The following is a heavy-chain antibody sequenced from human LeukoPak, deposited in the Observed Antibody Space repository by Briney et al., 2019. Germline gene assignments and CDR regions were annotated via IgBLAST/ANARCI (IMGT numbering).Heavy chain of an antibody. CDR2: INPNSGGT. CDR1: GYTFTGYY. Sequence: GASVKVSCKASGYTFTGYYMHWVRQAPGQGLGWMGWINPNSGGTNYAQKFQGRGTITRNTSISTAYMELSSLRCEDTAVYYCARQAAVAGTGNYYYYMDVWGKGTTVTVSS. CDR3: ARQAAVAGTGNYYYYMDV. V-gene: IGHV1-2*02. J-gene: IGHJ6*03. D-gene: IGHD6-19*01.